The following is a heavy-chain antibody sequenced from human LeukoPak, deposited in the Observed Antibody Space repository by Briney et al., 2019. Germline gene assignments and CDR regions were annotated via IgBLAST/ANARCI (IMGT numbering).Heavy chain of an antibody. V-gene: IGHV3-48*01. J-gene: IGHJ4*02. CDR3: ARERWAASDHFDY. D-gene: IGHD6-13*01. CDR2: ISSSSSTI. Sequence: GGSLRLSCAASGFTFSSYTMNWVRQAPGKGLEWVSYISSSSSTIYYADSVKGRFTISRDNAKNSLYLQMNSLRAEDTAVYYCARERWAASDHFDYWGQGTLVTVSS. CDR1: GFTFSSYT.